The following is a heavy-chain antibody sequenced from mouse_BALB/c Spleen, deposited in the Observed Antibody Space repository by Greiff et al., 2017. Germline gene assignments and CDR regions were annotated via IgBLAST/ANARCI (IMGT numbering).Heavy chain of an antibody. V-gene: IGHV14-1*02. Sequence: VQLQQSGAELVRPGALVKLSCKASGFNIKDYYMPWVKQRPEQGLEWIGWIDPENGNTIYDPKFQGKASITADPSSNTASLQLSSLTSEDTAVYYCARCSSGYPYYAMDYWGQGTSVTVSS. D-gene: IGHD3-1*01. CDR3: ARCSSGYPYYAMDY. CDR1: GFNIKDYY. CDR2: IDPENGNT. J-gene: IGHJ4*01.